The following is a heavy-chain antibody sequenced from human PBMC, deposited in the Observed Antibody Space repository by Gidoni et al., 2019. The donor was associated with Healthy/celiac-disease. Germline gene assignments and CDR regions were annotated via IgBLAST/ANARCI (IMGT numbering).Heavy chain of an antibody. CDR2: IYYSGST. J-gene: IGHJ3*02. Sequence: QVQLQESRPGLVKPSETLSLTCTVSGGSISSYYWSWIRQPPGKGLAWIGYIYYSGSTNYNPSLKSRVTISVDTSKNQFSLKLSSVTAADTAVYYCARDLGSGWRSAFDIWGQGTMVTVSS. V-gene: IGHV4-59*01. CDR3: ARDLGSGWRSAFDI. D-gene: IGHD6-19*01. CDR1: GGSISSYY.